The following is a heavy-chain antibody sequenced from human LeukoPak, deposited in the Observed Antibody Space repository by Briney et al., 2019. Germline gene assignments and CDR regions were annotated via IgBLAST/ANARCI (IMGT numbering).Heavy chain of an antibody. CDR3: AKGKYYMDV. V-gene: IGHV3-30*02. CDR1: GFTFNNYG. J-gene: IGHJ6*03. Sequence: GGSLRLSCAASGFTFNNYGMHWVRQAPGKGLQWVAFLRYDGSDKDYADSVKGRFTISRDNPKNTLYLQMDSLRAEDTAVYCCAKGKYYMDVWGKGTTVTVSS. CDR2: LRYDGSDK.